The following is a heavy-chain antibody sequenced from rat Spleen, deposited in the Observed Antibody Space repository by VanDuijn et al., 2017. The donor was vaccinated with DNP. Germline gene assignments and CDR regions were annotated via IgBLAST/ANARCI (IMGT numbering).Heavy chain of an antibody. V-gene: IGHV5-31*01. Sequence: EVQLVESGGDLVQPGRSLKLSCVASGFTFNNYWMTWIRQVPGKGLEWIASITSNGGDTYYLDSVKGRFTVARDNAKNTLYLQMNSLRSEDTATYYCARDLEHYWGQGVLVTVSS. CDR1: GFTFNNYW. CDR3: ARDLEHY. CDR2: ITSNGGDT. J-gene: IGHJ2*01.